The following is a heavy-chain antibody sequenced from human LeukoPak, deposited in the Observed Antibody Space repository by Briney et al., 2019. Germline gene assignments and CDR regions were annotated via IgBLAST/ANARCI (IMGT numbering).Heavy chain of an antibody. CDR3: AREGGGLFNDAFDI. J-gene: IGHJ3*02. V-gene: IGHV3-23*01. Sequence: GPSLRLSCAASGFTFNNHAMSWARQPPGKGLGWGSTINESGGSTYYPASVKGRFTISRDNSKNTLYLQMNSLRVEDTAVYYCAREGGGLFNDAFDIWGQGTMVTVSS. D-gene: IGHD3-16*01. CDR2: INESGGST. CDR1: GFTFNNHA.